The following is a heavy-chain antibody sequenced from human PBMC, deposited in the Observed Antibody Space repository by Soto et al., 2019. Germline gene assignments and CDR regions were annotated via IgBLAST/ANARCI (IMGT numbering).Heavy chain of an antibody. CDR1: GFNFNTYW. CDR2: IETDGSRK. CDR3: GRVPLDGNYANGVDX. V-gene: IGHV3-7*03. Sequence: GGSLRLSWAASGFNFNTYWMYWVRQAPGKGLEWVDNIETDGSRKNYLASVKGRFIISRDNVKNSLFLQMNSLRAEDTAVYYCGRVPLDGNYANGVDXWGQGTTVTVS. J-gene: IGHJ6*02. D-gene: IGHD4-17*01.